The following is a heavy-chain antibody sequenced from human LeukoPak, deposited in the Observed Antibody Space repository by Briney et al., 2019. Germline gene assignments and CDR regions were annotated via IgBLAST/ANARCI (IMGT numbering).Heavy chain of an antibody. D-gene: IGHD2-15*01. Sequence: SGGSLRLSCAASGFTFNDYEMNWVRQAPGKGLEWISNITSAGTTTFYADSVRGRFIISRDNDKNSLYLQMNSVRAEDTAVYYCAREEQIFSYYMDVWGKGTTVTVSS. V-gene: IGHV3-48*03. CDR2: ITSAGTTT. CDR3: AREEQIFSYYMDV. CDR1: GFTFNDYE. J-gene: IGHJ6*03.